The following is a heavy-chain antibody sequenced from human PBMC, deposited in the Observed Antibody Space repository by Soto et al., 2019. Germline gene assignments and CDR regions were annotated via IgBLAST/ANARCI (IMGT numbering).Heavy chain of an antibody. J-gene: IGHJ6*02. V-gene: IGHV4-31*03. CDR1: GGSISSGGYY. CDR3: ARESNVSLGEPHGYYYGMDV. D-gene: IGHD3-10*01. CDR2: IYYSGST. Sequence: QVQLQESGPGLVKPSQTLSLTCTVSGGSISSGGYYWSWIRQHPGKGLEWIGYIYYSGSTYYNPVLKSRVTISVATSKNQFSLKLSSVTAADTAVYYGARESNVSLGEPHGYYYGMDVWGQGTTVTVSS.